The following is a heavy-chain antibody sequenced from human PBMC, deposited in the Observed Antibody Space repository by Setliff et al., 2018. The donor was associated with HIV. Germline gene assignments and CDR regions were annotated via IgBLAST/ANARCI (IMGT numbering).Heavy chain of an antibody. J-gene: IGHJ4*02. D-gene: IGHD3-10*01. Sequence: PSETLSLTCAFNGGSFSGYYWVWIRQSPGEGLEWIGEINHSGNTNYNPSLKSRVTMSGDTSKNQFSLNLTSVTAADTAVYFCARGLGRGSGTYYNPPGYWGPGTLVTVSS. V-gene: IGHV4-34*01. CDR3: ARGLGRGSGTYYNPPGY. CDR2: INHSGNT. CDR1: GGSFSGYY.